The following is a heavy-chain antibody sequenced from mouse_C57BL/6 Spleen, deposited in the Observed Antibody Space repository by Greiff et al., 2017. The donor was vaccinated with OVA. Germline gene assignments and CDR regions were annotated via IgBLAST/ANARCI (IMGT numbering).Heavy chain of an antibody. D-gene: IGHD2-10*02. CDR2: ISYDGSN. J-gene: IGHJ4*01. CDR3: ATYGNYALYYAMDY. Sequence: VQLQQSGPGLVKPSQSLSLTCSVTGYSITSGYYWNWIRQFPGNKLEWMGYISYDGSNNYNPSLKNRISITRDTSKNQFFLKLNSVTTEDTATYYCATYGNYALYYAMDYWGQGTSVTVSS. V-gene: IGHV3-6*01. CDR1: GYSITSGYY.